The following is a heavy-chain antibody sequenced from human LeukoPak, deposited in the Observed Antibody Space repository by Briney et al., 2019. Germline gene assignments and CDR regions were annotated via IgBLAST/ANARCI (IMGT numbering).Heavy chain of an antibody. Sequence: SQTLSLTCTVSGGSIASAGYYWSWIRQHPGKGLEWIGYINYSGSTYYNPSLKSRVTISGDTSKNQFSLKLSSVTAADTAVYYCARGNSDGKREDYWGPGTLLTVSS. J-gene: IGHJ4*02. CDR3: ARGNSDGKREDY. CDR2: INYSGST. CDR1: GGSIASAGYY. D-gene: IGHD2-15*01. V-gene: IGHV4-31*03.